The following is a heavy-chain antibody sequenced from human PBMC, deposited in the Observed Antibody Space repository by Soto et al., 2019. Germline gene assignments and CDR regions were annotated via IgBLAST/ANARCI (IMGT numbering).Heavy chain of an antibody. V-gene: IGHV3-48*02. CDR1: GFTFSSYG. Sequence: EVQLVASGGGLMQPGGSLRLSCTASGFTFSSYGMNWVRQAPGKGPEWVSYISSSSSTIYYVDSVKGRFTISRDNAKYALYLQMNSLRDEDTAVYYCARDKGRTMAGTLHYYGMDVWGQGTTVTVSS. CDR2: ISSSSSTI. J-gene: IGHJ6*02. CDR3: ARDKGRTMAGTLHYYGMDV. D-gene: IGHD6-19*01.